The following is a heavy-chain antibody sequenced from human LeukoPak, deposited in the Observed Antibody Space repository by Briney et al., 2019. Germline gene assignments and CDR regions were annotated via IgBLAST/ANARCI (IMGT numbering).Heavy chain of an antibody. J-gene: IGHJ4*02. D-gene: IGHD3-22*01. CDR1: GFTFSSYS. V-gene: IGHV3-21*01. Sequence: GGSLRLSCAASGFTFSSYSMNWVRQAPGKGLEWVSSISSSSSYIYYADSVKGRFTISRDNAKNSLYLQMNSLRAEDTAVYYRARASEDYYDSSGYGNFDYWGQGTLVTVSS. CDR3: ARASEDYYDSSGYGNFDY. CDR2: ISSSSSYI.